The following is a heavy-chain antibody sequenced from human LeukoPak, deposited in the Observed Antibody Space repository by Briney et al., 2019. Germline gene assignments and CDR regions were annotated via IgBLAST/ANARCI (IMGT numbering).Heavy chain of an antibody. CDR2: IIGGAGGT. CDR3: AHGSMYQLDY. J-gene: IGHJ4*02. CDR1: GFTFSNAW. D-gene: IGHD2-2*01. Sequence: SGGSLRLSCAASGFTFSNAWMNWVRQAPGKGLEWVSGIIGGAGGTYYADSVKGRFTISRDNAKNTLYLQMNSLRAEDTAVYYCAHGSMYQLDYWGQGTLVTVSS. V-gene: IGHV3-23*01.